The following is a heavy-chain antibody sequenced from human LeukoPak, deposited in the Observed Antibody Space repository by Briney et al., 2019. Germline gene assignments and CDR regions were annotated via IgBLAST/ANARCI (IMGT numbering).Heavy chain of an antibody. Sequence: SSETLSLTCTVSGGSISSSSYYWGWIRQPPGKGLEWIGSIYYSGSTNYNPSLKSRVTISVDTSKNQFSLKLSSVTAADTAVYYCARGTINYVWGSYRSNWFDPWGQGTLVTVSS. CDR3: ARGTINYVWGSYRSNWFDP. CDR1: GGSISSSSYY. V-gene: IGHV4-39*07. CDR2: IYYSGST. J-gene: IGHJ5*02. D-gene: IGHD3-16*02.